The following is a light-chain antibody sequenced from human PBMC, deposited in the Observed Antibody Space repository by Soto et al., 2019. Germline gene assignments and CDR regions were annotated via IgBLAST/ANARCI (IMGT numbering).Light chain of an antibody. CDR3: QQRSNWPPIT. Sequence: EIELTQSPATLTLSPGETATLSCRASQSVDKFLAWYQQRPGQPPRLLISDSSNRATGVPVRFSGSGSGTVFTLTIGSLEPEDFAVYYCQQRSNWPPITFGQGTRLEI. J-gene: IGKJ5*01. CDR2: DSS. V-gene: IGKV3-11*01. CDR1: QSVDKF.